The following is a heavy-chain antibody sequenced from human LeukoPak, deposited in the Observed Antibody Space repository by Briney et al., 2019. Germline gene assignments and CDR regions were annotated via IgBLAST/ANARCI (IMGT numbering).Heavy chain of an antibody. D-gene: IGHD3-22*01. CDR1: GYTFTGYY. V-gene: IGHV1-18*04. CDR2: ISAYNGNT. CDR3: ARDLGTYYYDSSGRAGDY. Sequence: AASVRVSCKASGYTFTGYYMHWVRQAPGQGLEWMGWISAYNGNTNYAQKLQGRVTMTTDTSTSTAYMELRSLRSDDTAVYYCARDLGTYYYDSSGRAGDYWGQGTLVTVSS. J-gene: IGHJ4*02.